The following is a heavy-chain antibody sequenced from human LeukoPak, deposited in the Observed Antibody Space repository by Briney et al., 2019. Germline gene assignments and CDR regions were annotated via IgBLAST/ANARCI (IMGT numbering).Heavy chain of an antibody. Sequence: SETLSLTCTVSGGSLSSHHWSWIRQPPGKGLEWIGYIYYSGSTYYNPSLKSRVTISVDTSKNQFSLKLSSVTAADTAVYYCARVVNPQWFGESNALNWFDPWGQGTLVTVSS. V-gene: IGHV4-59*06. CDR2: IYYSGST. CDR1: GGSLSSHH. J-gene: IGHJ5*02. CDR3: ARVVNPQWFGESNALNWFDP. D-gene: IGHD3-10*01.